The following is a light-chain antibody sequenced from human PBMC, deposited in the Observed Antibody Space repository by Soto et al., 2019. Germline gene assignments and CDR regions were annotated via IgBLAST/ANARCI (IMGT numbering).Light chain of an antibody. CDR1: QDITNC. J-gene: IGKJ3*01. V-gene: IGKV1-33*01. Sequence: DIQMTQTPSSLSASVGDRVTFTCQASQDITNCLNWYHQKPGKAPKLLIYDVSNLAAGVPSRFSGSGSGTHFTFTITNLQPEDAATYYCQQYDILPLTFGPGTMVAVK. CDR2: DVS. CDR3: QQYDILPLT.